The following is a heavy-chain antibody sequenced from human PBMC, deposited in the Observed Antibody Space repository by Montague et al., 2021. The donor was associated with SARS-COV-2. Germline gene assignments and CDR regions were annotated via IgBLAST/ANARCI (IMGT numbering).Heavy chain of an antibody. CDR2: IYYSGST. V-gene: IGHV4-31*03. CDR3: ARVHFVSSGWYPDAFDI. J-gene: IGHJ3*02. CDR1: GGSINSGGYY. D-gene: IGHD6-19*01. Sequence: TLSLTSTVSGGSINSGGYYWSWIRQHPRKGLEWIGYIYYSGSTYYNPSLKSRLTISVDTSKNQFSLKLSSVTAADTAVYYCARVHFVSSGWYPDAFDIWGQGTMVTVSS.